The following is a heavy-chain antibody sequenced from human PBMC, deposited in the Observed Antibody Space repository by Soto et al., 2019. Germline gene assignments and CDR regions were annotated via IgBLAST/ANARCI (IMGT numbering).Heavy chain of an antibody. CDR3: ARDHSSGWVNWFDP. Sequence: SETLSLTCTVSGGSISSYDWSWIRQAPGKKLEWIGYMYSSGATNYNPSLKSRVTMSRDTSKNQFSLKLSSVTTADTGVYYCARDHSSGWVNWFDPWGQGTLVTVSS. CDR2: MYSSGAT. V-gene: IGHV4-59*01. J-gene: IGHJ5*02. CDR1: GGSISSYD. D-gene: IGHD3-22*01.